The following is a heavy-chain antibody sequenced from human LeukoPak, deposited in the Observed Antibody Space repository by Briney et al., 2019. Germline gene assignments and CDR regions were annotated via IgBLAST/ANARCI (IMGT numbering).Heavy chain of an antibody. Sequence: PGGSLRLSCAASGFSLSGYWMYWVRQAPGKGLMYISRNNGDGSTTNYADLVKGRFTMSRDNVKNTLYLQMNSLRAEDTAVYYCARDPRNIGLAPWGQGTLVTVSS. D-gene: IGHD5-12*01. V-gene: IGHV3-74*01. CDR3: ARDPRNIGLAP. J-gene: IGHJ5*02. CDR1: GFSLSGYW. CDR2: NNGDGSTT.